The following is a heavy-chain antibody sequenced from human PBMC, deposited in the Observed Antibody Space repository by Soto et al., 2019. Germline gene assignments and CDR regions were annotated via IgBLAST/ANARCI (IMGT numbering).Heavy chain of an antibody. CDR2: IYHSGST. D-gene: IGHD2-21*01. J-gene: IGHJ5*02. CDR1: GGSISSGGYS. Sequence: SETLSLTCAVSGGSISSGGYSWSWIRQPPGKGLEWIGYIYHSGSTYYNPSLKSRVIISVDRSKNQFSLKVRSVTAADTAVYYCARETYCDYVGYFDPWGQGIQVTVSS. CDR3: ARETYCDYVGYFDP. V-gene: IGHV4-30-2*01.